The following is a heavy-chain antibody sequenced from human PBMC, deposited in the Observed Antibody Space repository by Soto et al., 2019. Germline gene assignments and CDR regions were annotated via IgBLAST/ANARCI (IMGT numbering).Heavy chain of an antibody. D-gene: IGHD3-10*01. CDR1: GFTFDDYG. V-gene: IGHV3-20*04. CDR3: ADYYASGTMTLDP. Sequence: GGSLRLSCAASGFTFDDYGMSWVRQDTGKGLEWVSGINWNGGSTGYADSVKGRFTISRDNAKNSLYLQMNSLKTEDTAVYYCADYYASGTMTLDPWGPGTLVTVSS. CDR2: INWNGGST. J-gene: IGHJ5*02.